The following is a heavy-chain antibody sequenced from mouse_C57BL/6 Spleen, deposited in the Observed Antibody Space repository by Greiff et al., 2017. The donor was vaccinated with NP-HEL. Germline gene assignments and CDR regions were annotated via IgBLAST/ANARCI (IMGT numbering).Heavy chain of an antibody. J-gene: IGHJ4*01. CDR3: AREIYYGNPYAMDY. Sequence: VQLQQPGAELVKPGASVKMSCKASGYTFTSYWITWVKQRPGQGLAWIGDIYPGSGSTNYNEKFKSKATLTVDTSSSTAYMQLSSLTSEDSAVYYCAREIYYGNPYAMDYWGQGTSVTVSS. CDR2: IYPGSGST. D-gene: IGHD2-1*01. CDR1: GYTFTSYW. V-gene: IGHV1-55*01.